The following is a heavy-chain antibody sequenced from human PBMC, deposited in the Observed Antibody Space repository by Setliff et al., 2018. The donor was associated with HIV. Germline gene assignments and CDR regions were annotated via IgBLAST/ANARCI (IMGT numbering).Heavy chain of an antibody. Sequence: ETLSLTCSVSGGSLNRYYWSWIRQAPGKGLEWLGYIFYSGGTNYNSHPSLKSRVSILVDTSTNQFSLRLSSLTAADTAVYYCARRTYSPGPFWYFDIWGRGTLVTVSS. J-gene: IGHJ2*01. D-gene: IGHD5-18*01. V-gene: IGHV4-59*12. CDR2: IFYSGGT. CDR1: GGSLNRYY. CDR3: ARRTYSPGPFWYFDI.